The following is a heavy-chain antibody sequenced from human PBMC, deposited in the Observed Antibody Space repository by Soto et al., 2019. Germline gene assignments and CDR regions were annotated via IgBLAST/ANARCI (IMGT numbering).Heavy chain of an antibody. CDR3: ARDQEYSSGWFDP. J-gene: IGHJ5*02. CDR1: GYTFTSYG. CDR2: ISAYNGNT. D-gene: IGHD6-19*01. V-gene: IGHV1-18*04. Sequence: QVQLVQSGAEVKKHGASVKVSCKSSGYTFTSYGISWVRQAPGQGLEWMGWISAYNGNTTYAQKLQGRVTMTTDTSTIIAYMELSSLRSDDTAVNYCARDQEYSSGWFDPWGQVTLVTVSS.